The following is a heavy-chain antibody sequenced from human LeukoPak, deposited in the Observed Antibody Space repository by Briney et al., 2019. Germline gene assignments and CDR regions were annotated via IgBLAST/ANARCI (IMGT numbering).Heavy chain of an antibody. CDR1: GFTFSGYA. J-gene: IGHJ6*02. CDR2: INSNGGST. CDR3: ARGAYGSGSYYYYYGMDV. Sequence: GGSLRLSCAASGFTFSGYAMHWVRQAPGKGLEYVSAINSNGGSTYYANSVKGRFTISRDNSKNTLYLQMGSLRAEDMAVYYCARGAYGSGSYYYYYGMDVWGQGTTVTVSS. D-gene: IGHD3-10*01. V-gene: IGHV3-64*01.